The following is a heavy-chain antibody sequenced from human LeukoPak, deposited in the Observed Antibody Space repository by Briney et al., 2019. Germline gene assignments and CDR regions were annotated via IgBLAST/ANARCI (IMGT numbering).Heavy chain of an antibody. D-gene: IGHD3-22*01. J-gene: IGHJ4*02. CDR3: ARSALAYYYDSSGYEQQSYYFDY. V-gene: IGHV3-11*06. CDR2: ISSSSSYT. CDR1: GFTFSDYY. Sequence: PGGSLRLSCAASGFTFSDYYMSWIRQAPGKGLEWVSYISSSSSYTNYADSVKGRFTISRVNAKNSLYLQMNSLRAEDTAVYYCARSALAYYYDSSGYEQQSYYFDYWGQGTLVTVSS.